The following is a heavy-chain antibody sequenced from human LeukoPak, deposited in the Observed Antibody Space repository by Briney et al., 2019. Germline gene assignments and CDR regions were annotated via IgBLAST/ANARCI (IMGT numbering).Heavy chain of an antibody. CDR1: EFNVSDNY. V-gene: IGHV3-53*01. Sequence: GGSLRLSCTASEFNVSDNYMTWVRQAPGRGLEWISVMYRGGNTYYADSVKGRFTISRDNSKNMIYLHMNDLRTEDTAKYYRVGQLFAWGQGTLVIVST. CDR3: VGQLFA. J-gene: IGHJ5*02. CDR2: MYRGGNT. D-gene: IGHD6-13*01.